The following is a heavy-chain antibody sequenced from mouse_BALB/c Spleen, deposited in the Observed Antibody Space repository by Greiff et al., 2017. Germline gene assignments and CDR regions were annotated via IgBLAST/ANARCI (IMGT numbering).Heavy chain of an antibody. CDR3: ARQNYGYDDAMDY. V-gene: IGHV2-6-2*01. CDR1: GFSLNSYG. D-gene: IGHD2-2*01. Sequence: VKLQESGPDLVAPSQSLSITCTVSGFSLNSYGVHWVRQTPGQGLEWLVVIWSDGSTTYNSALKSSLGISTDNSKSQVFLQMNSLQTDDTAMYYCARQNYGYDDAMDYWGQGTSVTVSS. CDR2: IWSDGST. J-gene: IGHJ4*01.